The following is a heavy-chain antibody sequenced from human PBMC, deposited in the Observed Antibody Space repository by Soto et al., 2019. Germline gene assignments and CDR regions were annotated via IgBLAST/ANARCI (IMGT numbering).Heavy chain of an antibody. CDR3: ASIKDVVVIVQHIDY. CDR1: GGSISSSSYY. J-gene: IGHJ4*02. CDR2: IYYSGSA. Sequence: WDTLSLTCTVFGGSISSSSYYWGWIRQPPGKGLEWIGSIYYSGSAYYNPSLKSRVTISVDTSKNQFSLKLSSVTAADTAVYYCASIKDVVVIVQHIDYWGQGTLVTVSS. V-gene: IGHV4-39*01. D-gene: IGHD2-21*01.